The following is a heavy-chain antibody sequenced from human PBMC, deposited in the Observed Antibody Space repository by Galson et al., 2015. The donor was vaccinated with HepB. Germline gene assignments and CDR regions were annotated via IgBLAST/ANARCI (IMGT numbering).Heavy chain of an antibody. CDR2: INPKSGDT. CDR1: GYTFTGYH. Sequence: SVKVSCKASGYTFTGYHMHWVRQAPGVGLEWMGRINPKSGDTYYAQKFQGGVTLTRDTSIRTVYMELSRLRPDDTAVYYCARDWFFQDNSGYYFFDFWGQGTLVTVSS. D-gene: IGHD3-22*01. V-gene: IGHV1-2*06. J-gene: IGHJ4*02. CDR3: ARDWFFQDNSGYYFFDF.